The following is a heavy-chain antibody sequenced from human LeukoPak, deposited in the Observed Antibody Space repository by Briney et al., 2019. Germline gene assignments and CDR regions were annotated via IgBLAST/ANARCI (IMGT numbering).Heavy chain of an antibody. D-gene: IGHD3-22*01. CDR2: IYHSGST. J-gene: IGHJ4*02. V-gene: IGHV4-30-2*05. CDR3: AREGDYYDSSGYYFDY. CDR1: GGSISSGGYY. Sequence: PSETLSLTCTVSGGSISSGGYYWSWIRQPPGKGLEWIGYIYHSGSTYYNPSLKSRVTISVDTSKNQFSLKLSSVTAADTAVYYCAREGDYYDSSGYYFDYWGQGTLVTVSS.